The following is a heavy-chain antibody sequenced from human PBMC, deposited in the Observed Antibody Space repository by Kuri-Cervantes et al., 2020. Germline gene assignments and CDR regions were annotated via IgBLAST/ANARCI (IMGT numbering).Heavy chain of an antibody. V-gene: IGHV4-39*02. J-gene: IGHJ3*02. CDR1: GGSISSSSYY. Sequence: ESLKIACTVSGGSISSSSYYWGWIRQPPGKGLEWIGSIYYSGSTYYNPSLKSRVTISVDTSKNQFSLKLSSVTAADTAVYYCAREVDYSDAFDIWGQGTVVTVSS. CDR3: AREVDYSDAFDI. D-gene: IGHD2-15*01. CDR2: IYYSGST.